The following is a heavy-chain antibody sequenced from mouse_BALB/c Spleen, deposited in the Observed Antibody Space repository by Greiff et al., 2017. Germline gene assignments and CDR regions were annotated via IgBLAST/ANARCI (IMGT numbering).Heavy chain of an antibody. CDR1: GFTFSDYY. Sequence: EVKFVESGGGLVKPGGSLKLSCAASGFTFSDYYMYWVRQTPEKRLEWVATISDGGSYTYYPDSVKGRFTISRDNAKNNLYLQMSSLTSEDTAMYYCARGRDRGTMMAYFDVWGAGTTGTVSS. CDR3: ARGRDRGTMMAYFDV. J-gene: IGHJ1*01. V-gene: IGHV5-4*02. CDR2: ISDGGSYT. D-gene: IGHD2-3*01.